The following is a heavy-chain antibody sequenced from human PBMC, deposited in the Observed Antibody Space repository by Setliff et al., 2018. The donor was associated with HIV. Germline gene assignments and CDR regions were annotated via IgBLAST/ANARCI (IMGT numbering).Heavy chain of an antibody. J-gene: IGHJ4*02. CDR3: ARGLSFYDPGGFDY. D-gene: IGHD3-22*01. Sequence: SETLSLTCAVYGGSFSGYYWSWIRQPPGMGLEWIGEVNRGRRTNYNPSLKSRVTISVDTSKNQSSLKLSSVTAADTAVYYCARGLSFYDPGGFDYWGQGTLVTVSS. CDR2: VNRGRRT. CDR1: GGSFSGYY. V-gene: IGHV4-34*01.